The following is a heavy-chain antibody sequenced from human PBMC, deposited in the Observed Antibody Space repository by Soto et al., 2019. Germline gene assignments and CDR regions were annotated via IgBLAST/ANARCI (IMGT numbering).Heavy chain of an antibody. V-gene: IGHV3-23*01. D-gene: IGHD3-22*01. CDR2: MSGSGGTT. J-gene: IGHJ4*02. CDR3: AKFPGYASRGYYSSVDY. Sequence: GGSLRLSCAASGFTFSPYAMSWVRQAPGKGLEWVSTMSGSGGTTYYADSVKGRFTISRDNSKSTLFLQMNSLRPEDTAVYYCAKFPGYASRGYYSSVDYWGQGTLVTVSS. CDR1: GFTFSPYA.